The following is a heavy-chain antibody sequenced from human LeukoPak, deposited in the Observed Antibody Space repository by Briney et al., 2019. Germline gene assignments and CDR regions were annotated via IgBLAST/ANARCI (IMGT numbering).Heavy chain of an antibody. CDR2: IHYIGST. CDR1: GGSISSSSFY. V-gene: IGHV4-39*07. Sequence: PSETLSLTCTVSGGSISSSSFYWGCIRQPPGMGLEWLGSIHYIGSTSYNPSLQSRVTISVDTSRNQFSLKLTSVTAADTAVYFCARESRSVNYFYYMDDWGKGTTVTVSS. D-gene: IGHD2-15*01. J-gene: IGHJ6*03. CDR3: ARESRSVNYFYYMDD.